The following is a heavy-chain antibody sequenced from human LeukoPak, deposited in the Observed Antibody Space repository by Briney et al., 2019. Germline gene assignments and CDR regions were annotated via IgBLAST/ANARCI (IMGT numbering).Heavy chain of an antibody. CDR3: ARYSGSYPHDAFDI. J-gene: IGHJ3*02. Sequence: PSETLSLTCTVSGGSISSYYWSWIRQPPGKGLEWIGYIYYSGSTSYNLSLKSRVTISVDTSKNHFSLKLSSVTAADTAVYYCARYSGSYPHDAFDIWGQGTMVTVSS. V-gene: IGHV4-59*01. CDR1: GGSISSYY. D-gene: IGHD1-26*01. CDR2: IYYSGST.